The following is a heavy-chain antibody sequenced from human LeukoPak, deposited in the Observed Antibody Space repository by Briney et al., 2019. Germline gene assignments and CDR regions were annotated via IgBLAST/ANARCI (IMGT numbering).Heavy chain of an antibody. CDR1: GGSISSYY. CDR3: AGRLWRRDGYNLSAFDI. Sequence: PSETLSLTCTVSGGSISSYYWNRIRQPPGKGLTWIGYIYYSGSTNYNPSLKSRVTISVDTSKNQLSLKLSSVTAADTAVYYCAGRLWRRDGYNLSAFDIWGQGTMVTVSS. CDR2: IYYSGST. J-gene: IGHJ3*02. D-gene: IGHD5-24*01. V-gene: IGHV4-59*01.